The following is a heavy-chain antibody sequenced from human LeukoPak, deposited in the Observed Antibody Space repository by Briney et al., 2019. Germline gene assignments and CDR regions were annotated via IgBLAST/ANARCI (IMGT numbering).Heavy chain of an antibody. D-gene: IGHD2-15*01. CDR1: GFTFSTFA. V-gene: IGHV3-23*01. CDR2: FSPDGI. J-gene: IGHJ4*02. Sequence: GGSLRLSCAAPGFTFSTFAMTWVRQAPGKGLEWISTFSPDGIHYADSVKGRFAISRDVSMSTLFLQMNSLRAEDTAIYYCAKDYARGGCSLAHCNPIDSWGQGTLVTVSS. CDR3: AKDYARGGCSLAHCNPIDS.